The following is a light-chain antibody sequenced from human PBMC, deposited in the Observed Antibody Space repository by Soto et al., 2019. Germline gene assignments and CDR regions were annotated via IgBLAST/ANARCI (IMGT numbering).Light chain of an antibody. CDR2: DNN. J-gene: IGLJ1*01. Sequence: QCVLTQPPSVSAAPGQKVTLSCSGSSSNIGNNYVSWYQQLPGTAPKLLIYDNNKRPSGIPDRFSGSKSGTSATLGITGLQTGDEADYYCGTWDSSLSYVFGTGTKVTVL. CDR3: GTWDSSLSYV. CDR1: SSNIGNNY. V-gene: IGLV1-51*01.